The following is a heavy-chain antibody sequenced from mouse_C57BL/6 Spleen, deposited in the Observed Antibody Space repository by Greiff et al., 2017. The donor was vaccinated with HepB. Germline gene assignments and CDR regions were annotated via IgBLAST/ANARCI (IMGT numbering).Heavy chain of an antibody. CDR1: GYTFTSYG. J-gene: IGHJ2*01. D-gene: IGHD2-1*01. V-gene: IGHV1-81*01. CDR2: IYPRSGNT. Sequence: VKLMESGAELARPGASVKLSCKASGYTFTSYGISWVKQRTGQGLEWIGEIYPRSGNTYYNEKFKGKATLTADKSSSTAYMELRSLTSEDSAVYFCARRDGNYPYWGQGTTLTVSS. CDR3: ARRDGNYPY.